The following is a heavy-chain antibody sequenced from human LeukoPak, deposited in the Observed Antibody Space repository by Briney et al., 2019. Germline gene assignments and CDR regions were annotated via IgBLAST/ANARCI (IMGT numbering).Heavy chain of an antibody. D-gene: IGHD3-10*01. CDR3: ARDSYQDYYGRFDP. V-gene: IGHV1-69*13. J-gene: IGHJ5*02. Sequence: SVKVSCKASGGTFSSYAISWVRQAPGQGLEWMGGIIPIFGTANYAQKFQGRVTITADESTSTAYMELSSLRSEDTAMYYCARDSYQDYYGRFDPWGQGTLVIVSS. CDR1: GGTFSSYA. CDR2: IIPIFGTA.